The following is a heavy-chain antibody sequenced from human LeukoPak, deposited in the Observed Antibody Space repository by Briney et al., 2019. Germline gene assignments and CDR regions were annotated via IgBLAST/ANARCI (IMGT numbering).Heavy chain of an antibody. Sequence: GGSLRLSCAASGFTFSSYSMNWVRQAPGKGLEWVSSISSSSSYIYYADSGKGRFTISRDNAKNSLYLQMNSLRAEDTAVYYCAARDIGASTMIVPWGQGTLVTVSS. CDR2: ISSSSSYI. CDR1: GFTFSSYS. CDR3: AARDIGASTMIVP. J-gene: IGHJ4*02. D-gene: IGHD3-22*01. V-gene: IGHV3-21*01.